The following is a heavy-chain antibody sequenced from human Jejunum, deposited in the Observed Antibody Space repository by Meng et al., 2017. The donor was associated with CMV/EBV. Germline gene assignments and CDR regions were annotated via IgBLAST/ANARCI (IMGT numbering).Heavy chain of an antibody. V-gene: IGHV3-74*01. Sequence: CAASGFTFSSSWMHWVRPAPGKGLVWVSRMNSDGSTTDHADSVTGRFTISRDNARNTLYLQMNSLRAEDTAVYYCARAGEYRFDYWGQGTLVTVSS. CDR3: ARAGEYRFDY. CDR2: MNSDGSTT. CDR1: GFTFSSSW. J-gene: IGHJ4*02. D-gene: IGHD2/OR15-2a*01.